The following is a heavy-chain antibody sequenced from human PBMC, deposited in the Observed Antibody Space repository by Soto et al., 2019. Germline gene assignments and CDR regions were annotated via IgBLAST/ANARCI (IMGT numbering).Heavy chain of an antibody. Sequence: PGGSLRLSCAASGFTFSSYAMSWVRQAPGKGLEWVSAISGSGGSTYYADSVKGRFTISRDNSKNTLYLQMNSLRAEDTAVYYCAKDRLRYFDWLSHGMCPFDIWGQGTMVTVSS. CDR3: AKDRLRYFDWLSHGMCPFDI. CDR1: GFTFSSYA. J-gene: IGHJ3*02. D-gene: IGHD3-9*01. CDR2: ISGSGGST. V-gene: IGHV3-23*01.